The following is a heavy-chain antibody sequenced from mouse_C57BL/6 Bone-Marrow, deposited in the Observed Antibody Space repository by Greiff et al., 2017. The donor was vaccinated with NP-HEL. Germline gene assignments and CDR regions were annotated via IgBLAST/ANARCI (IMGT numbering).Heavy chain of an antibody. CDR3: ARKGYYGSSYLAWFAY. J-gene: IGHJ3*01. CDR1: GFSLTSYG. V-gene: IGHV2-2*01. CDR2: IWSGGST. Sequence: QVQLKQSGPGLVQPSQSLSITCTVSGFSLTSYGVHWVRQSPGKGLEWLGVIWSGGSTDYNAAFISRLSISKDNSKSQVFFKMNSLQADDTAIYYCARKGYYGSSYLAWFAYWGQGTLVTVSA. D-gene: IGHD1-1*01.